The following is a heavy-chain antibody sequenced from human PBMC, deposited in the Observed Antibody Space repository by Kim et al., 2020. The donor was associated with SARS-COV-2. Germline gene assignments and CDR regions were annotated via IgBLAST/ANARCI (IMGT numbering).Heavy chain of an antibody. CDR3: GKGGGGIVATKVDYYYYG. Sequence: GGSLRLSCAASGFTFSSYAMSWVRQAPGKGLEWVSVIYSGGSSTYYADSVKGRFTISRDNSKNTLYLQMNSLRAEDTAVYYCGKGGGGIVATKVDYYYYG. CDR1: GFTFSSYA. J-gene: IGHJ6*01. CDR2: IYSGGSST. D-gene: IGHD5-12*01. V-gene: IGHV3-23*03.